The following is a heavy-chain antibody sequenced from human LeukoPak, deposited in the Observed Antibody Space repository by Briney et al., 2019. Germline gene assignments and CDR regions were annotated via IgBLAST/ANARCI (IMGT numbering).Heavy chain of an antibody. CDR1: GGTFSMYY. V-gene: IGHV1-46*01. J-gene: IGHJ6*03. CDR2: INPSDGAT. D-gene: IGHD3-16*01. CDR3: AGEQRGGLSGSLGGLFASYYTYYYMDV. Sequence: ASVKVSCKASGGTFSMYYIHWVRQAPGQGLEWMGMINPSDGATTYVQKIQGRLTMTRDMSTTTAYMDLRSLRSEDTAVYFCAGEQRGGLSGSLGGLFASYYTYYYMDVWGRGTTVTVSS.